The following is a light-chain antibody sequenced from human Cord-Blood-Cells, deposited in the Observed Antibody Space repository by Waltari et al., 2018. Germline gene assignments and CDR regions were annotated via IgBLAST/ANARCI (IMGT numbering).Light chain of an antibody. CDR2: QDS. Sequence: SYELTQPPSVSVSPGQTANITCSGDKLGDKYACWYQQKPGQSPVLVIYQDSKRPSGIPERFSGSNSGNTATLTISGTQAMDEADYYCQAWDSSTDNVVFGGGTKLTVL. CDR3: QAWDSSTDNVV. J-gene: IGLJ2*01. V-gene: IGLV3-1*01. CDR1: KLGDKY.